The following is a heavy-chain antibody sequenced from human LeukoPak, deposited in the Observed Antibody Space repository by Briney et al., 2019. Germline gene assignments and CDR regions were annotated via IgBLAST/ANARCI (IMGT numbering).Heavy chain of an antibody. V-gene: IGHV7-4-1*02. CDR1: GYTFTSYA. CDR2: INTNTGNP. CDR3: ARGSTRDLRYFDWPSYYYYYYYMDV. J-gene: IGHJ6*03. D-gene: IGHD3-9*01. Sequence: ASVKVSCKASGYTFTSYAMNWVRQAPGQGLEWMGWINTNTGNPTYAQGFTGRFVFSLDTSVSTAYLQISSLKAEDTAVYYCARGSTRDLRYFDWPSYYYYYYYMDVWGKGTTVTVSS.